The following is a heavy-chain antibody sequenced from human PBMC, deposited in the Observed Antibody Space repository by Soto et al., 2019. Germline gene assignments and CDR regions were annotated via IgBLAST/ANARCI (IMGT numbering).Heavy chain of an antibody. J-gene: IGHJ6*02. D-gene: IGHD2-2*01. CDR2: ISYDGSNK. CDR3: ASPDDCSSTSCPYYYYGMDV. V-gene: IGHV3-30-3*01. CDR1: GFTFSSYA. Sequence: GGSLRLSCAASGFTFSSYAMHWVRQAPGKGLEWVAVISYDGSNKYYADSVKGRFTISRDNSKNTLYLQMNSLRAEDTAVYYCASPDDCSSTSCPYYYYGMDVWGQGTTVTVSS.